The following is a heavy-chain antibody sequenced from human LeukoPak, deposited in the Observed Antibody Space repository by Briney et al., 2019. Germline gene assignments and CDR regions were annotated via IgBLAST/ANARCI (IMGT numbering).Heavy chain of an antibody. D-gene: IGHD3-10*01. CDR3: ARNYGSGSYSQDSYYYYYMDV. Sequence: GGSLRLSCAASGFTFDDYAMSWVRQAPGKGLEWVSAISVNGGSTYYADSVKGRFTISRDNSKNTLYLQMNSLRAEDTAVYYCARNYGSGSYSQDSYYYYYMDVWGKGTTVTISS. V-gene: IGHV3-23*01. CDR1: GFTFDDYA. CDR2: ISVNGGST. J-gene: IGHJ6*03.